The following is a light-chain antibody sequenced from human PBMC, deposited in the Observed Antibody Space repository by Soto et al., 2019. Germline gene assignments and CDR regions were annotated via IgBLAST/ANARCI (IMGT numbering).Light chain of an antibody. CDR2: EAS. CDR3: QHYDTYPWT. V-gene: IGKV1-5*03. CDR1: QSISSW. Sequence: DIQMTQSPSTLSASVGDRVTITCRASQSISSWLAWYQQKPGSAPKILIYEASSLESGVSSRFSGTGSGTEFTLTINSLQPVDFATYFCQHYDTYPWTFGQGTKVEIK. J-gene: IGKJ1*01.